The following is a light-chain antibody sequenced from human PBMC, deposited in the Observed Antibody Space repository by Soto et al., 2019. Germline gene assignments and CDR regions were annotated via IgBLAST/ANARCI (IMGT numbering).Light chain of an antibody. CDR1: QSVSSY. V-gene: IGKV3-11*01. CDR3: QQYNNWPPKLT. J-gene: IGKJ4*01. Sequence: IVFTMSASSLSLTPGERATLSCRARQSVSSYLAWYQQKPGQAPRLLIYDASNRATGIPARFSGSGSGTEFTLTISSLQSEDFAVYYGQQYNNWPPKLTFGGGTKVDIK. CDR2: DAS.